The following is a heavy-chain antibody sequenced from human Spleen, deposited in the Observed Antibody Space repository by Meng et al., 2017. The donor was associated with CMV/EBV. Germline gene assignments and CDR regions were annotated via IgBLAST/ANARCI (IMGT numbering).Heavy chain of an antibody. Sequence: SETLSLTCAVYGGSFSNYYWNWIRQSPGKGLEWIGQIDQSGSTNYNPSLTSRVTISVDTSKNQFSLMLRSVTAADTAVYYCVRDRNYYFDHWGQGTLVTVSS. CDR2: IDQSGST. CDR3: VRDRNYYFDH. D-gene: IGHD1-14*01. J-gene: IGHJ4*02. CDR1: GGSFSNYY. V-gene: IGHV4-34*01.